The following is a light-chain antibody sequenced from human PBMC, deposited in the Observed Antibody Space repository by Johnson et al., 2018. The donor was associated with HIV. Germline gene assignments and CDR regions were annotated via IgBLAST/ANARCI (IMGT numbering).Light chain of an antibody. J-gene: IGLJ1*01. CDR3: GTWDSSLSAGRV. CDR2: ENN. V-gene: IGLV1-51*02. CDR1: SSNIGNNY. Sequence: QSVLTQPPSVSAAPGQKVTISCSGSSSNIGNNYVSWYQQLPGTAPKLLIYENNKRPSGIPDRFSGSKSGTSATLGITGLQTGDEADYYCGTWDSSLSAGRVFGTVTQVTVL.